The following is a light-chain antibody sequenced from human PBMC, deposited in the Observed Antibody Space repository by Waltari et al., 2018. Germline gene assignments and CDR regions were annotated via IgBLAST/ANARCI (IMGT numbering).Light chain of an antibody. CDR2: LGS. J-gene: IGKJ2*01. V-gene: IGKV2-28*01. Sequence: DIVMTQSPLSLPVTPGEPASISCRSSQSLLHSNGYNYLDWYLQKPGQSPQLLIYLGSNRASGVPDRFSGSGSGTDFTLKISRVEAEYVVVYYCMQALQTPYTFGQGTKLEIK. CDR3: MQALQTPYT. CDR1: QSLLHSNGYNY.